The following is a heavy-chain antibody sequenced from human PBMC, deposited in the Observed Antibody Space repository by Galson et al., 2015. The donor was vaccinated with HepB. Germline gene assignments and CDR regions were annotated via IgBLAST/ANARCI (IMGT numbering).Heavy chain of an antibody. CDR3: AKSRGYNEGRGFFDI. J-gene: IGHJ3*02. CDR1: GFTFSSYA. Sequence: SLRLSCAASGFTFSSYAMSWVRQAPGKGLEWVSATSGRGDSTYYADSVEGRFTISRDNSKNTLYLQMNSLRAEDTAVYYCAKSRGYNEGRGFFDIWGQGTMVTVSS. V-gene: IGHV3-23*01. D-gene: IGHD5-18*01. CDR2: TSGRGDST.